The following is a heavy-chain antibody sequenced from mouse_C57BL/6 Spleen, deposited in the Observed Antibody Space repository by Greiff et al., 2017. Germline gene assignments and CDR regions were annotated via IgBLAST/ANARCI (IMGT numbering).Heavy chain of an antibody. V-gene: IGHV1-80*01. D-gene: IGHD1-1*01. J-gene: IGHJ1*03. CDR3: ARALHYYGSSYWYFDV. CDR2: IYPGDGAT. Sequence: VQLQQSGAELVKPGASVKISCKASGYAFSSYWMNWVKQRPGKGLAWIGQIYPGDGATNYNGKFKGKAPLTADKSSSTAYMQLSSLTSEDSAVYFCARALHYYGSSYWYFDVWGTGTTVTVSS. CDR1: GYAFSSYW.